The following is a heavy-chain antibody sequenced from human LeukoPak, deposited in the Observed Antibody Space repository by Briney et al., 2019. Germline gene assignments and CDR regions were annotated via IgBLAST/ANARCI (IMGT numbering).Heavy chain of an antibody. D-gene: IGHD3-16*02. V-gene: IGHV5-51*01. CDR2: IFPIDSDT. CDR1: QYTFTNYW. J-gene: IGHJ4*02. Sequence: GESLEISCNGSQYTFTNYWIGWVRQMPGKGLEWMGIIFPIDSDTKYSPSFQGQVTISADRSINTAYLQWSSLQASDTAIYYCARRVGLASDYRYYFDSWGQGTWSPSPQ. CDR3: ARRVGLASDYRYYFDS.